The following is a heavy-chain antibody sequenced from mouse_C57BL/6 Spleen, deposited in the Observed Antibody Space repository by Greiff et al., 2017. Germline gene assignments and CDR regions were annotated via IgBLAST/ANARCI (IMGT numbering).Heavy chain of an antibody. CDR3: ARSPKPTGWYFDV. V-gene: IGHV1-26*01. CDR2: INPNNGGT. D-gene: IGHD5-1*01. J-gene: IGHJ1*03. Sequence: VQLQQSGPELVKPGASVKISCKASGYTFTDYYMNWVKQSHGKSLEWIGDINPNNGGTSYNQKFKGKATLTVDKSSSTAYMELRSLTSEDSAVYYCARSPKPTGWYFDVWGTGTTVTVSS. CDR1: GYTFTDYY.